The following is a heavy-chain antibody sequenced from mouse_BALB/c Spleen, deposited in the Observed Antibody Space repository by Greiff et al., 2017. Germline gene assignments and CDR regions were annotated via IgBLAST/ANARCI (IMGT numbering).Heavy chain of an antibody. V-gene: IGHV5-17*02. CDR1: GFTFSSFG. Sequence: EVQVVESGGGLVQPGGSRKLSCAASGFTFSSFGMHWVRQAPEKGLEWVAYISSGSSTIYYADTVKGRFTISRDNPKNTLFLQMTSLRSEDTAMYYCARGSTMITTGLFAYWGQGTLVTVSA. J-gene: IGHJ3*01. D-gene: IGHD2-4*01. CDR3: ARGSTMITTGLFAY. CDR2: ISSGSSTI.